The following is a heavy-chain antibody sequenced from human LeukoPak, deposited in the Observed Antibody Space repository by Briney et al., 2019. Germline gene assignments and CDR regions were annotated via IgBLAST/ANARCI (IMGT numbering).Heavy chain of an antibody. CDR1: GFTFSNYA. J-gene: IGHJ4*02. Sequence: GGSLRLSCAASGFTFSNYAMSWVRQAPGKGLEWVSYISDSGSTIYYADSVKGRFTISRDNVKNSLYLQMNGLRAEDTAVYYCAREMEGDYGSGTFFDFWGQGNMVTVSS. CDR3: AREMEGDYGSGTFFDF. V-gene: IGHV3-11*01. D-gene: IGHD3-10*01. CDR2: ISDSGSTI.